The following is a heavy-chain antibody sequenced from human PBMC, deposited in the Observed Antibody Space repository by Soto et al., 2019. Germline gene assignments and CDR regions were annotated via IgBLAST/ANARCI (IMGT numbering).Heavy chain of an antibody. V-gene: IGHV3-48*03. CDR1: GFTFSSYE. CDR3: SRDGGVEMATSYAFDI. Sequence: EVQLVESGGGLVQPGGSLRLSCAASGFTFSSYEMNWVRQAPGKGLEWVSYISSSGSTIYYADSVKGRFTISRDNAKNSLYLQMNRLRGEDTAVYYSSRDGGVEMATSYAFDIWGQWTMVTVSS. D-gene: IGHD5-12*01. J-gene: IGHJ3*02. CDR2: ISSSGSTI.